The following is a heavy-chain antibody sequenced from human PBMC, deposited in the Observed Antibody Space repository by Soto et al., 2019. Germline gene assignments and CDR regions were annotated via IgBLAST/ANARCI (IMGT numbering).Heavy chain of an antibody. CDR1: GGSINSGDYY. CDR2: IYYSGST. Sequence: QVQLQESGPGLVKPSQTLSLTCTVSGGSINSGDYYWSWIRQPPGKGLEWIGYIYYSGSTYYNPSLTRRVRISADTSKNQFSLKLSSVTAADTAVYYCARAKGLVTVTTSWFDPWGQGTLVTVSS. J-gene: IGHJ5*02. CDR3: ARAKGLVTVTTSWFDP. V-gene: IGHV4-30-4*01. D-gene: IGHD4-17*01.